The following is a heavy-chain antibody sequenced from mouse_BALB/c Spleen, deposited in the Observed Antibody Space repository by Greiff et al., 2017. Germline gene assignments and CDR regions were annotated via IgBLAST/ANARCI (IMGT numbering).Heavy chain of an antibody. D-gene: IGHD1-2*01. CDR3: AEGDYGYYYAMDY. Sequence: VQLQQSGPSLVKPSQTLSLTCSVTGDSITSGYWNWIRKFPGNKLEYMGYISYSGSTYYNPSLKSRISITRDTSKNQYYLQLNSVTTEDTATYYCAEGDYGYYYAMDYWGQGTSVTVSS. V-gene: IGHV3-8*02. CDR1: GDSITSGY. J-gene: IGHJ4*01. CDR2: ISYSGST.